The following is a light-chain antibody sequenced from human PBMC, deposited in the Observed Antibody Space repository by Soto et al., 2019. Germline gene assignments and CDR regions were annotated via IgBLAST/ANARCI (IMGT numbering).Light chain of an antibody. V-gene: IGKV3D-15*01. CDR2: GAS. CDR3: QQNNNWPPFT. Sequence: EIVMTQSPATLSVSPGGSATLSCRASQSIKSNLAWYRQKPGQAPRLLIYGASTRATGIPARFSGSGSGTDFTPTTTSRQFKDSAFYYCQQNNNWPPFTFAGGTKGRSN. J-gene: IGKJ4*01. CDR1: QSIKSN.